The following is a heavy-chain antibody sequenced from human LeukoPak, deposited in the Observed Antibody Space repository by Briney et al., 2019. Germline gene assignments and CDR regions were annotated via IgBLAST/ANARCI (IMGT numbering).Heavy chain of an antibody. V-gene: IGHV1-69*13. Sequence: ASVKVSCKASGGTFSSYAISWVRQAPGQGLEWMGGIIPIFGTANYAQQFQGRVTITADESTSTAYMELSSLRSEDTAVYCCARVGPYSSSRMYYFDYWGQGTLVTVSS. J-gene: IGHJ4*02. CDR2: IIPIFGTA. CDR3: ARVGPYSSSRMYYFDY. CDR1: GGTFSSYA. D-gene: IGHD6-13*01.